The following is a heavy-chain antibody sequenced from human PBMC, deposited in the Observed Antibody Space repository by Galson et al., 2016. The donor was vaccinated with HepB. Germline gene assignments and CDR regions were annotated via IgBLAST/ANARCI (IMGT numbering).Heavy chain of an antibody. CDR2: ISTRSGYT. Sequence: SLRLSCAASGFTFSDYYMNWIRQAPGKGLEWVSYISTRSGYTNYADSVKGRFTISRDNAKNSLYLQMNSLRAGDTAIYYCGKHGGFDYWGQGALVTVSS. V-gene: IGHV3-11*03. D-gene: IGHD3-16*01. J-gene: IGHJ4*02. CDR1: GFTFSDYY. CDR3: GKHGGFDY.